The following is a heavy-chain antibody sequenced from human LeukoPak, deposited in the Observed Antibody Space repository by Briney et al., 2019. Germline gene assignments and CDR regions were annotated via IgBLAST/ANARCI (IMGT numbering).Heavy chain of an antibody. CDR2: INNSGRT. V-gene: IGHV4-34*01. D-gene: IGHD2-2*01. J-gene: IGHJ6*02. CDR3: ARNIVVVPAAILYGMDV. Sequence: PSDPLTLTCAVYGGSFSDYFWGWPPHPPGKGLEWIGEINNSGRTYYNPSCKSRVTISVDTSKNQCSLNLSSVNAADTAVYYCARNIVVVPAAILYGMDVWGQGTTVTVSS. CDR1: GGSFSDYF.